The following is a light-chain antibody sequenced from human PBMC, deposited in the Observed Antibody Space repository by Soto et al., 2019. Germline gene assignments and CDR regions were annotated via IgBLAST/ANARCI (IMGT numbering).Light chain of an antibody. Sequence: EIVLTQSPVTLSLSPGERATLSCRASQSVSSYLAWYQQKPGQAPRLLIYDASTRATGIPARFSGSGSGTDFTLTISSLEPANFAVSYCHPLESYPYTFGGGTKVAIK. J-gene: IGKJ4*01. CDR1: QSVSSY. CDR3: HPLESYPYT. CDR2: DAS. V-gene: IGKV3-11*01.